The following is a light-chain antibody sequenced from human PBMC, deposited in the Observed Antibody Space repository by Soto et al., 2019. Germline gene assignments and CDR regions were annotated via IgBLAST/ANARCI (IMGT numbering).Light chain of an antibody. Sequence: EIVMTQSPATLSVSPVERATLSCRASQSVSSNLAWYQQKPGQAPRLLIYGASTRATGIPARFSGSGSGTEFTLTISSLQSEDFALYYCQHYNNWPPAWAFGQGTKVDIK. CDR2: GAS. CDR1: QSVSSN. J-gene: IGKJ1*01. CDR3: QHYNNWPPAWA. V-gene: IGKV3-15*01.